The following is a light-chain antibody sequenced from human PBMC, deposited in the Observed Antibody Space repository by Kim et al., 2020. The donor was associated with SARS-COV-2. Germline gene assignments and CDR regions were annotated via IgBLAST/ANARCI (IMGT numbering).Light chain of an antibody. CDR2: GRN. CDR1: SLRNYY. V-gene: IGLV3-19*01. CDR3: NSRDSSGNHLV. J-gene: IGLJ3*02. Sequence: ALGQTDRISCQGDSLRNYYASWYQQKPRQAPVVVIYGRNDRPSGIPDRFSGSNSGNTASLTITGAQAEDEANYYCNSRDSSGNHLVFGGGTQLTVL.